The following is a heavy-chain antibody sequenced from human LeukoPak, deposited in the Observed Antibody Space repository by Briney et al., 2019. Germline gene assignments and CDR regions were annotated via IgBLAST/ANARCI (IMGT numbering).Heavy chain of an antibody. CDR3: ARPRDTAMVLFDY. CDR1: GYRFTSYW. J-gene: IGHJ4*02. CDR2: IYPGDSDT. D-gene: IGHD5-18*01. V-gene: IGHV5-51*01. Sequence: GASLKISCKGSGYRFTSYWIGWVRQMPGKGLEWMGIIYPGDSDTRYSPSFQGQVTISADKSISTAYLQWSSLKASDTAMYYCARPRDTAMVLFDYWGQGTLVTVSS.